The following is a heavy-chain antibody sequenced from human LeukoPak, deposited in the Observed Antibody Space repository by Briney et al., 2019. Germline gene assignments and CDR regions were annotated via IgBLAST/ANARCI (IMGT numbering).Heavy chain of an antibody. V-gene: IGHV4-39*01. CDR1: GGSIRSNIYY. D-gene: IGHD2-2*01. J-gene: IGHJ6*03. Sequence: SETLSLTCTVSGGSIRSNIYYWGWIRQPPGKGLEWIGSIYYSGSTYYNPSLKSRVTISVDTSKNQFSLKLSSVTAADTAVYYCARVVVVVPAADYYYYYMDVWGKGTTVTMSS. CDR2: IYYSGST. CDR3: ARVVVVVPAADYYYYYMDV.